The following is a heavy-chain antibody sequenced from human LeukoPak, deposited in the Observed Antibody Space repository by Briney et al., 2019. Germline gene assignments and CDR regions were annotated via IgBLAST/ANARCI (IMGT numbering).Heavy chain of an antibody. V-gene: IGHV1-69*13. J-gene: IGHJ6*02. CDR3: ARDGYCSSTSCYVGGFHV. CDR2: IIPIFGTA. CDR1: GYTFTGYY. Sequence: GASVKVSCKASGYTFTGYYMHWVRQAPGQGLEWMGGIIPIFGTANYAQKFQGRVTITADESTSTAYMELSSLRSEDTAVYYCARDGYCSSTSCYVGGFHVWGQGTTVTVSS. D-gene: IGHD2-2*03.